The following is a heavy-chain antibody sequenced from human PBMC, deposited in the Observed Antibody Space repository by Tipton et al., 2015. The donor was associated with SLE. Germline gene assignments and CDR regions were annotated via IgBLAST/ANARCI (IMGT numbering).Heavy chain of an antibody. CDR1: GGSFSGYY. Sequence: TLSLTCAVYGGSFSGYYWSWIRQPPGKGLEWIGEINHSGSTNYNPSLKSRVTISVDTSKNQFSLKLSSVTAADTAVYYCARGERFGELNHDAFDIWGQGTMVTVSS. J-gene: IGHJ3*02. CDR2: INHSGST. V-gene: IGHV4-34*01. CDR3: ARGERFGELNHDAFDI. D-gene: IGHD3-10*01.